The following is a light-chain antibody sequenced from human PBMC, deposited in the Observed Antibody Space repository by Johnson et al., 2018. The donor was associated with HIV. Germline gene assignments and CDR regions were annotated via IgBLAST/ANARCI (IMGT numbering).Light chain of an antibody. CDR2: ENN. Sequence: HSVLSQPPSVSAAPGQKVTISCSGSSSNIGNNYVSWYRQLPGTAPKLLIYENNKRPSGIPDRFSGSKSGTSATLGITGLQTGDEVDYYCGTWDSSLSGYGFGTGTKVTVL. V-gene: IGLV1-51*02. CDR3: GTWDSSLSGYG. J-gene: IGLJ1*01. CDR1: SSNIGNNY.